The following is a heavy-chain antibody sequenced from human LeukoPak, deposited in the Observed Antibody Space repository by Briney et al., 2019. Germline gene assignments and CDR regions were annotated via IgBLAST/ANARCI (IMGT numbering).Heavy chain of an antibody. CDR1: GYTFTSYY. Sequence: ASVKVSCKASGYTFTSYYMHWVRQAPGQGLEWMGIINPSGGSTSYAQKFQGRVTMTRDMSTSTVYMELSSLRFEDTAVYYCARGGRDYYDSSGFDAFDIWGQGTMVTVSS. J-gene: IGHJ3*02. CDR2: INPSGGST. V-gene: IGHV1-46*01. D-gene: IGHD3-22*01. CDR3: ARGGRDYYDSSGFDAFDI.